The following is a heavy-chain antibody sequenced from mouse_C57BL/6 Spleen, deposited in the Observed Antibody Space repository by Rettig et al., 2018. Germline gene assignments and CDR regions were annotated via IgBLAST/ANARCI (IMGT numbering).Heavy chain of an antibody. Sequence: EVQLQQSGPELVKPGASVKMSCKASGYTFTDDNMHWVKQSHGKSLEWIGYINPNNGGTSYNQKFKGKATLTVNKSSSTAYMELRSLTSEDSAVYYCARQLRLHYYFDYWGQGTTLTVSS. CDR3: ARQLRLHYYFDY. V-gene: IGHV1-22*01. CDR2: INPNNGGT. J-gene: IGHJ2*01. CDR1: GYTFTDDN. D-gene: IGHD3-2*02.